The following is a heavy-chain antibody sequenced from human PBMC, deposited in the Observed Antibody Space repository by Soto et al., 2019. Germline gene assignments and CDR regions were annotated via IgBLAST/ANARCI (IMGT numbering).Heavy chain of an antibody. CDR2: ISGSGSST. CDR1: GFTFSSYA. CDR3: VHVPRPRVDYPLGSVY. V-gene: IGHV3-23*01. J-gene: IGHJ4*02. D-gene: IGHD3-10*01. Sequence: PGGSLRLSCAASGFTFSSYAMSWVRQAPGKGLEWVSAISGSGSSTYYADSVKGRFTVSRDISKNTMYLQMNSLRAEDTAVYYCVHVPRPRVDYPLGSVYSGQGFLVNVSS.